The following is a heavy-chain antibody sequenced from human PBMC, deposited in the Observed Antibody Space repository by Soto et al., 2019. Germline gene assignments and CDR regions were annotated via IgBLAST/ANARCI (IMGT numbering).Heavy chain of an antibody. CDR2: ISAYNGNT. J-gene: IGHJ4*02. CDR1: GYTFTSYG. CDR3: AIDGWLVRPVDY. V-gene: IGHV1-18*01. Sequence: QFRLVQPGAEVKKPGASVQVSCKASGYTFTSYGIRWVRQAPGQGREWMGWISAYNGNTNNATKLKVRVTMTTDTSTRIAYMELRRLRHDDTAVYYCAIDGWLVRPVDYWGQVTLVTVS. D-gene: IGHD6-19*01.